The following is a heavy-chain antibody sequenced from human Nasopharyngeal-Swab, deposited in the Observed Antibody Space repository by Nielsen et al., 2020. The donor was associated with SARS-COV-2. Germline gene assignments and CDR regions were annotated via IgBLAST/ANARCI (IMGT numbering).Heavy chain of an antibody. CDR1: GFTFSDYY. V-gene: IGHV3-11*05. CDR3: ARDWRGRYFDY. D-gene: IGHD3-10*01. CDR2: ISSSSSYT. Sequence: GESLKISCAASGFTFSDYYMSWIRQAPGKGLEWVSYISSSSSYTNYADSVKGRFTISRDNAENSLYLQMNSLRAEDTAVYYCARDWRGRYFDYWGQGTLVTVSS. J-gene: IGHJ4*02.